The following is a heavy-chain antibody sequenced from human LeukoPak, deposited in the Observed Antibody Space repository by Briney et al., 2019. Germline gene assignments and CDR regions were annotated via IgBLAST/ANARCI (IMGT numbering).Heavy chain of an antibody. CDR1: GGSFSGYY. D-gene: IGHD3-3*01. J-gene: IGHJ6*03. CDR2: INHSGST. CDR3: ARVPYDFWSVGPHYYYMDV. Sequence: SETLSLTCAVYGGSFSGYYWSWIRQPPGKGLEWIGEINHSGSTNYNPSLKSRVTISVDTSKDQFSLKLSSVTAADTAVYYCARVPYDFWSVGPHYYYMDVWGKGTTVTVSS. V-gene: IGHV4-34*01.